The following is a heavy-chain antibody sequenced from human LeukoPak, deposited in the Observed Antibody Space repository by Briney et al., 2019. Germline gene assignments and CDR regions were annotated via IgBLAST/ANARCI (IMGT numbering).Heavy chain of an antibody. J-gene: IGHJ4*02. CDR2: IYYSGST. D-gene: IGHD3-22*01. V-gene: IGHV4-61*01. CDR3: ARETNYFDSSGYYANFLDY. CDR1: GGSISSSSYY. Sequence: SETLSLTCTVSGGSISSSSYYWGWIRQPPGKGLEWIGNIYYSGSTNYNPSLKSRVTISVDTSKNQFSLNLTSVTAADTAIYYCARETNYFDSSGYYANFLDYWGQGTLVTVSS.